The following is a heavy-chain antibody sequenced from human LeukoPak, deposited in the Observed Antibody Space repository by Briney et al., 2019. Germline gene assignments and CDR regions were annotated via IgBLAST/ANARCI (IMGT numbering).Heavy chain of an antibody. J-gene: IGHJ4*02. Sequence: PSETLSLTCAVYGGSFSGYYWSWIRQPPGKGLEWIGEINHSGSTNYNPSLKSRVTISVDTSKNQFSLKLSSVPAADTAVYYCARHAQLWLPFDYWGQGTLVTVSS. CDR2: INHSGST. V-gene: IGHV4-34*01. CDR1: GGSFSGYY. D-gene: IGHD5-18*01. CDR3: ARHAQLWLPFDY.